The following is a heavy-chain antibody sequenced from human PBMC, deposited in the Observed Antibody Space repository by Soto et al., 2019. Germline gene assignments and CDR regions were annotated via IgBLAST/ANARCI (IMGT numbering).Heavy chain of an antibody. J-gene: IGHJ4*02. D-gene: IGHD5-18*01. CDR1: AFTFSSYA. Sequence: EVQLLESGGGLVQPGGSLRLSCAASAFTFSSYAMSWVRQAPGKGLEWVSAISGSGGSTYYADSVKGRFTISRDNSKNTLYLQMNSLRAEDTAVYYCARDVSAAMVPSDYWGQGTLVTVSS. CDR2: ISGSGGST. CDR3: ARDVSAAMVPSDY. V-gene: IGHV3-23*01.